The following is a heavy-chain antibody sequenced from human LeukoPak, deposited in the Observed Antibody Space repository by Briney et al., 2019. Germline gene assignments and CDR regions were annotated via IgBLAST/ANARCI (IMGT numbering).Heavy chain of an antibody. J-gene: IGHJ6*03. V-gene: IGHV3-11*01. CDR3: ARVLRYCSGGNCYSGGLGYMDV. CDR1: GFTFSDYN. D-gene: IGHD2-15*01. Sequence: GGSLSLSCAASGFTFSDYNMRWIRQAPGKGLEWVSSISRSGSTKYYADSVKGRFTISRDDAKNSLFLQMNSLRAEDTAVYYCARVLRYCSGGNCYSGGLGYMDVWGKGTTVTISS. CDR2: ISRSGSTK.